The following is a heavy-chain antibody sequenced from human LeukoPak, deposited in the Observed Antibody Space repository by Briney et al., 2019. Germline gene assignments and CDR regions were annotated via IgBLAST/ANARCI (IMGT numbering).Heavy chain of an antibody. Sequence: PGGSLRLSCAASGFTFSNYAMHWVRQTPGKGLEWVAVISYDGSNKYYADSVKGRFTISRDNAKNSLYLQTNSLRAEDTAVYYCARDLILVLTERNWFDPWGQGTLVTVSS. V-gene: IGHV3-30-3*01. CDR2: ISYDGSNK. CDR1: GFTFSNYA. CDR3: ARDLILVLTERNWFDP. D-gene: IGHD3-9*01. J-gene: IGHJ5*02.